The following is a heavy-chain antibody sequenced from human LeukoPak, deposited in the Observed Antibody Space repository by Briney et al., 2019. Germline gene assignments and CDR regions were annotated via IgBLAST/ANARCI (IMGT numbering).Heavy chain of an antibody. V-gene: IGHV3-30-3*01. Sequence: GRSLRLSCAASGFTFSSYAMYWVRQAPGKGLQWLALTSDDGSAKYYADSVKGRFTISRDNSQNTLYLQMNSLRADETAIYYCARAPGGFHGDYSPIAYWGQGTLVTVSS. J-gene: IGHJ4*02. D-gene: IGHD4-17*01. CDR2: TSDDGSAK. CDR3: ARAPGGFHGDYSPIAY. CDR1: GFTFSSYA.